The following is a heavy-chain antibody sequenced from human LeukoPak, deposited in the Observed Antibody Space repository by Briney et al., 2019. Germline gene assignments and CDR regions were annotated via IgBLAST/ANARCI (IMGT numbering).Heavy chain of an antibody. V-gene: IGHV3-23*01. CDR3: AKQYDFWSGPDY. CDR2: ISGSGGTT. Sequence: PGGSLRLSCAASGFTFSNYAMSWVRQAPGKGLEWVSTISGSGGTTYYADSVEGRFTISRDNSKNTLYLQMNSLRVEDTAVYYCAKQYDFWSGPDYWGQGTLVTVSS. D-gene: IGHD3-3*01. CDR1: GFTFSNYA. J-gene: IGHJ4*02.